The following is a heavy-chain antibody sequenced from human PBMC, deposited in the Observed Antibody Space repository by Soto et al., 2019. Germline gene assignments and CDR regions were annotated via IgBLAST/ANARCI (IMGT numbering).Heavy chain of an antibody. V-gene: IGHV3-23*01. J-gene: IGHJ4*02. D-gene: IGHD2-2*01. CDR3: AKFAAAAYCSSTSRSDY. Sequence: GGSLRLSCAAYGFTFSNYAMTWVRQAPGKGLEWVSTISDSGSNTYYADSVMGRFTISRDNSKNTLNLQMNSLRAEDTAVYYCAKFAAAAYCSSTSRSDYWGQGTLVTVSS. CDR2: ISDSGSNT. CDR1: GFTFSNYA.